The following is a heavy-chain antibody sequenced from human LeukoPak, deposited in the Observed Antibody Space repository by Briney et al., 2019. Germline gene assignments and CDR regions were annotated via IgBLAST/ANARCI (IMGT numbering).Heavy chain of an antibody. CDR1: GFTFSSYS. CDR3: AKGPRLYDILTGPFDY. Sequence: GGSLRLSCAASGFTFSSYSMNWVRQAPGKGLEWVSSISSSSSYIYYADSVKGRFTISRDNAKNSLYLQMNSLRAEDTAVYYCAKGPRLYDILTGPFDYWGQGTLVTVSS. V-gene: IGHV3-21*04. CDR2: ISSSSSYI. J-gene: IGHJ4*02. D-gene: IGHD3-9*01.